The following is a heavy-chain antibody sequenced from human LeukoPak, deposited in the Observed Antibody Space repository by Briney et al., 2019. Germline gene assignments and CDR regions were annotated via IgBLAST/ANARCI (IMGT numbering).Heavy chain of an antibody. V-gene: IGHV4-31*03. D-gene: IGHD2-15*01. CDR1: GGSISSGGYY. CDR3: ASRVVAASDYYYYYGMDV. J-gene: IGHJ6*02. CDR2: IYYSGST. Sequence: SETLSLTCTVSGGSISSGGYYWSWIRQHPGKGLEWIGYIYYSGSTYYNPSLKSRVTISVDTSKNQFSLKLSSVPAADTAVYYCASRVVAASDYYYYYGMDVWGQGTTVTVSS.